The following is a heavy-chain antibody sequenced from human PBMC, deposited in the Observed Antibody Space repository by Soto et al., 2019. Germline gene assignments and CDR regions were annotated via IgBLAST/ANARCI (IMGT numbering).Heavy chain of an antibody. CDR1: GASMTNSS. V-gene: IGHV4-59*01. CDR3: ARDRTSFGLHV. CDR2: VSYSGNT. J-gene: IGHJ6*02. Sequence: PSETLSLTCTVSGASMTNSSWHWIRQPPGKGLEWVGYVSYSGNTRHNPSLKNRVTISVDSSKNRFYLKLTSVTAAGTALYYCARDRTSFGLHVWGQGTKVTVSS. D-gene: IGHD1-7*01.